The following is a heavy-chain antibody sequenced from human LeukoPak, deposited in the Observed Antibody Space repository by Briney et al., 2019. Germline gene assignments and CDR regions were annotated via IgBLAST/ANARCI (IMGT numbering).Heavy chain of an antibody. CDR2: IYYSGST. CDR1: GGSISSYY. D-gene: IGHD1-1*01. CDR3: ARHQLKRWVGFAFDI. V-gene: IGHV4-59*08. J-gene: IGHJ3*02. Sequence: TSETLSLTCTVSGGSISSYYWSWIRQPPGKGLEWIGYIYYSGSTNYNPSLKSRVTISVDTSKNQFSLKLSSVTAADTAVYYCARHQLKRWVGFAFDIWGQGTMVTVSS.